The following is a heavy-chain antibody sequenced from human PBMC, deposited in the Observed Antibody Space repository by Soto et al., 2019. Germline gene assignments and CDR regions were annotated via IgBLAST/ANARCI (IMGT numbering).Heavy chain of an antibody. J-gene: IGHJ4*02. V-gene: IGHV4-61*01. Sequence: SETLSLTCTVSGGSVSSGSYYWSWIRQPPGKGLEWIGYVYYSGSTNYNPSLESRVTISIDTSKNQFSLKLTSVTAADTAVYYCAKYRRTEADGYTLDFWGQGTLVTVSS. CDR3: AKYRRTEADGYTLDF. CDR1: GGSVSSGSYY. D-gene: IGHD5-12*01. CDR2: VYYSGST.